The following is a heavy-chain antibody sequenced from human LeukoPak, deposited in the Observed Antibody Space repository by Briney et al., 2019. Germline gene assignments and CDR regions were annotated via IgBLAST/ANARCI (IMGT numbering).Heavy chain of an antibody. J-gene: IGHJ3*02. D-gene: IGHD3-9*01. CDR1: EYTVTSYY. V-gene: IGHV1-46*03. CDR3: ARVGYDILTGYYFAFDI. CDR2: INPSGGST. Sequence: GSSVKVSGTASEYTVTSYYMHWVRQAPGQGLEWMGIINPSGGSTSYAQKFQGRVTMTRDTSTSTVYMELSRLRSEDTAVYYCARVGYDILTGYYFAFDIWGQGTMITVSS.